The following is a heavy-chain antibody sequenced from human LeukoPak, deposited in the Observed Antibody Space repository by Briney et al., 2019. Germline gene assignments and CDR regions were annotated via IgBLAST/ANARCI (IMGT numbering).Heavy chain of an antibody. CDR2: IKQDGSEK. CDR1: GFTFSSYW. V-gene: IGHV3-7*01. CDR3: ARHGDGSGSYRTDY. J-gene: IGHJ4*02. Sequence: PGGSLRLSCAASGFTFSSYWMSWVRQAPGKGLEWVANIKQDGSEKYYVDSVKGRFTSSRDNAKNSLYLQMNSLRAEDTAVYYCARHGDGSGSYRTDYWGQGTLVTVSS. D-gene: IGHD3-10*01.